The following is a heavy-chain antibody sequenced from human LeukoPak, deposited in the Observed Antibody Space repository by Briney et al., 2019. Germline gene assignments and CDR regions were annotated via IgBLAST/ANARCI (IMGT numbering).Heavy chain of an antibody. D-gene: IGHD3-10*01. V-gene: IGHV3-30*18. Sequence: PGGSLRLSCAASGFTFSSYGMHWVRQAPGKGLEWVAVISYDGSNKYYADSVKGRFTISRDNSLNTVYLQMNSLRAEDTAVYFCAKRGIVIRGVLIIGFHKEAYYFDYWGQGILVTVSS. CDR3: AKRGIVIRGVLIIGFHKEAYYFDY. CDR1: GFTFSSYG. J-gene: IGHJ4*02. CDR2: ISYDGSNK.